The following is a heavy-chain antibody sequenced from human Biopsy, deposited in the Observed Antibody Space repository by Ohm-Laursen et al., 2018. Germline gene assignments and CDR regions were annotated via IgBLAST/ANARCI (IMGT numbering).Heavy chain of an antibody. D-gene: IGHD6-19*01. Sequence: SLRLSCAASGFTFGHYAMHWVRQAPGKGLEWISLIWYDGTNEDYADSVKGRFTISRDNSKNTLYLQINTLTLEDTACYYCARGLSSGWYGYFDVWGRGTLVTVSS. CDR1: GFTFGHYA. J-gene: IGHJ2*01. CDR3: ARGLSSGWYGYFDV. V-gene: IGHV3-33*04. CDR2: IWYDGTNE.